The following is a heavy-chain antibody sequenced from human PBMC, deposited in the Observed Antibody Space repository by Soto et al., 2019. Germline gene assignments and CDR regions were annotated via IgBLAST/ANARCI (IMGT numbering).Heavy chain of an antibody. CDR2: IYPGDSDT. CDR3: ARQSPTPGYYYFSYGMDV. Sequence: GESLKISCKASGYIFTLYWIGWVRQTPGKGLEWMGIIYPGDSDTRYSPSFQGQVTISADKSISTASLQWSSLKASDTAVYYCARQSPTPGYYYFSYGMDVWGQGTTVTVSS. J-gene: IGHJ6*02. V-gene: IGHV5-51*01. CDR1: GYIFTLYW. D-gene: IGHD4-17*01.